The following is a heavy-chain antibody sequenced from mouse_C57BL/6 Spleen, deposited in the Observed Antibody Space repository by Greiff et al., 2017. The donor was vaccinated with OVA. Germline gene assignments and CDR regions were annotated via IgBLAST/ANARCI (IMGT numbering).Heavy chain of an antibody. V-gene: IGHV1-54*01. D-gene: IGHD2-1*01. CDR2: INPGSGGT. J-gene: IGHJ4*01. CDR1: GYAFTNYL. Sequence: QVQLKESGAELVRPGTSVKVSCKASGYAFTNYLIEWVKQRPGQGLEWIGVINPGSGGTNYNEKFKGKATLTADKSSSTAYMQLSSLTSEDSAVYFCARSIYGNYDAMDYWGQGTSVTVSS. CDR3: ARSIYGNYDAMDY.